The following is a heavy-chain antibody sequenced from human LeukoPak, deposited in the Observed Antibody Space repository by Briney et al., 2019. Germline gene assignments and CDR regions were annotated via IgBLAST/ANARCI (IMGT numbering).Heavy chain of an antibody. CDR1: GGSISSYY. CDR2: IYYSGST. CDR3: AREGMATISGDY. D-gene: IGHD1-26*01. Sequence: SETLSLTCTVSGGSISSYYWSWIRQPPGKGLEWIGYIYYSGSTNYNPSLKSRVTISVDTSKNQFSLKLSSVTAADTAVYYCAREGMATISGDYWGQGTLVTVSS. J-gene: IGHJ4*02. V-gene: IGHV4-59*08.